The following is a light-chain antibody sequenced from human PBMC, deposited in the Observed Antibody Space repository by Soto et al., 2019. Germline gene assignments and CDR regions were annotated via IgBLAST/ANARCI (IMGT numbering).Light chain of an antibody. CDR1: SSDVGGYKY. CDR3: SSYTSSSTLV. CDR2: DVS. Sequence: QSALTQPASVSGSPGQSITISCNGTSSDVGGYKYVSWYQQHPGKAPKLMIYDVSNRPSGVSNRFSGSKSGNTASLIISGLQAEDEADYYCSSYTSSSTLVFGGGTKLTVL. J-gene: IGLJ2*01. V-gene: IGLV2-14*01.